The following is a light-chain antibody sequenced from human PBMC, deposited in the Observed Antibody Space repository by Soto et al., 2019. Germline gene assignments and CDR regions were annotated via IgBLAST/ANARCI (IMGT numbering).Light chain of an antibody. V-gene: IGKV3-20*01. CDR1: QSVSDSF. Sequence: EIVLTQSPGTLSLSPGERATLSCRASQSVSDSFIAWYQQRPGQAPRLLIYGASQRATGIPDRFRGSGSGTHFSLTINRLAPQDFAVYYCQHYNAFGGGTKVDIK. CDR2: GAS. CDR3: QHYNA. J-gene: IGKJ4*01.